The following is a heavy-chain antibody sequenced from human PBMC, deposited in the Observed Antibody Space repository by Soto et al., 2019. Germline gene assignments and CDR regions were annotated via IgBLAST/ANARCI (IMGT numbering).Heavy chain of an antibody. Sequence: SETRSRTWTVSGGSIKSSGYHWSWTRQSPAKGLEWIGYIHNSGTSFYNPSLRGRVTVTLDTSRSQFSLTLASVTAADTAVYYCVREERIAAPQLDYWGQGIPVTVSS. V-gene: IGHV4-30-4*01. CDR3: VREERIAAPQLDY. J-gene: IGHJ4*02. CDR1: GGSIKSSGYH. D-gene: IGHD6-6*01. CDR2: IHNSGTS.